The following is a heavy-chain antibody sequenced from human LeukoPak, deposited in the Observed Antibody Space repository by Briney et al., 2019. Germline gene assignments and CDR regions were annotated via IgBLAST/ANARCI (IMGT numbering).Heavy chain of an antibody. Sequence: SETLSLTCTVSGGAISSGGYYWSWIRQPPGKGLEWTGYIYHSGSTYYNPSLKSRVTISVDRSKNQFSLKLSSVTAADTAVYYCARVGSSSSAEDYWGQGTLVTVSS. D-gene: IGHD6-6*01. CDR2: IYHSGST. J-gene: IGHJ4*02. CDR1: GGAISSGGYY. CDR3: ARVGSSSSAEDY. V-gene: IGHV4-30-2*01.